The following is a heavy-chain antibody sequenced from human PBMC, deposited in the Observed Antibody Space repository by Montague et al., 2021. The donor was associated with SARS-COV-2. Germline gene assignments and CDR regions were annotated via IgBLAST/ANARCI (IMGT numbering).Heavy chain of an antibody. CDR1: GTSITSYY. CDR3: ARGCLSYFGAGSHCYGMDV. J-gene: IGHJ6*02. V-gene: IGHV4-59*01. D-gene: IGHD3-10*01. Sequence: SETLSLTCSVSGTSITSYYWNWIRQPPGKGLEWIGYIPDSGSTNXSPSLKSRVTMSVDTSKNQMSLKLTSVTAADTAVYYCARGCLSYFGAGSHCYGMDVWGQGTTVTVSS. CDR2: IPDSGST.